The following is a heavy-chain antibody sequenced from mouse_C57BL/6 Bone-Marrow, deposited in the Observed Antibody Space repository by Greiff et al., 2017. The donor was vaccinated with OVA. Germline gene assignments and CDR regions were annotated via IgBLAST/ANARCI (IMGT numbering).Heavy chain of an antibody. J-gene: IGHJ3*01. V-gene: IGHV5-12*01. CDR3: ARHRTTVVPFAY. CDR1: GFTFSDYY. Sequence: EVQLVESGGGLVQPGGSLKLSCAASGFTFSDYYMYWVRQTPEKRLEWVAYISNGGGSTYYPDTVKGRFTISRDNAKNTLYLQMSRLKSEDTAMYYCARHRTTVVPFAYWGQGTLVTVSA. CDR2: ISNGGGST. D-gene: IGHD1-1*01.